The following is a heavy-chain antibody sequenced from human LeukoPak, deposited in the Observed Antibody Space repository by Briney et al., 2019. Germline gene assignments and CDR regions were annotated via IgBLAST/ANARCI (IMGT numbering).Heavy chain of an antibody. V-gene: IGHV3-7*01. D-gene: IGHD2-8*02. J-gene: IGHJ4*02. CDR2: MKGDGSLI. CDR3: ARLFGGVTTFDY. Sequence: GGSLRLSCAASGFTFSSYGMHWVRQAPGRGLQWVASMKGDGSLIHYVDSVKGRFTISRDNARSSLYLQMNSLRAEDTAIYFCARLFGGVTTFDYWGQGALVTVSS. CDR1: GFTFSSYG.